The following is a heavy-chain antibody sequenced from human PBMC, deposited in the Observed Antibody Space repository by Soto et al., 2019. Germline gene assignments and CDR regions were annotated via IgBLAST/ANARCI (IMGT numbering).Heavy chain of an antibody. V-gene: IGHV4-59*01. D-gene: IGHD2-2*01. CDR3: ARVGYCSSTSCYSPDKNWFDP. CDR2: IYYSGST. Sequence: SETLSLTCTASGGSISSYYWSWIRQPPGKGLEWIGYIYYSGSTNYNPSLRSRVTISVDTSKNQFSLKLSSVTAADTAVYYCARVGYCSSTSCYSPDKNWFDPWGQGTLVTVSS. CDR1: GGSISSYY. J-gene: IGHJ5*02.